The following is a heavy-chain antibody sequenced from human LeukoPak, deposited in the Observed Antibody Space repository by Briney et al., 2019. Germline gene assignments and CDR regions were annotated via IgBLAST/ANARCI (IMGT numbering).Heavy chain of an antibody. CDR2: IYPGDSDT. CDR3: ARLRFLEWLRLGPFDY. Sequence: GESLKISCKGSGYSFTSYWIGWVRQMPGKGLEWMGIIYPGDSDTRYSPSFQGQVTISADKSISTAYLQRSSLKASDTAMYYCARLRFLEWLRLGPFDYWGQGTLVTVSS. J-gene: IGHJ4*02. D-gene: IGHD3-3*01. CDR1: GYSFTSYW. V-gene: IGHV5-51*01.